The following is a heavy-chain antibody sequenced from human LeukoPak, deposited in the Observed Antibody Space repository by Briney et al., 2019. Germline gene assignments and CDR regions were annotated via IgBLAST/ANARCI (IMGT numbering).Heavy chain of an antibody. CDR2: IYPGDSDT. J-gene: IGHJ6*02. CDR3: AGQIDILASYYYGMDV. Sequence: GESLKISCKGSGYSFTSYWIGWVRQMPGKGLEWMGIIYPGDSDTRYSPSFQGQATISADKSISTAYLQWSSLKASDTAMYYCAGQIDILASYYYGMDVWGQGTTVTVSS. V-gene: IGHV5-51*01. CDR1: GYSFTSYW. D-gene: IGHD3-9*01.